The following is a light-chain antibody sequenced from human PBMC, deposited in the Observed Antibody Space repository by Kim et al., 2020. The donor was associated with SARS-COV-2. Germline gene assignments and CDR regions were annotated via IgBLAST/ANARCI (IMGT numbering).Light chain of an antibody. CDR3: NSRDSNDNVL. V-gene: IGLV3-19*01. Sequence: ASGQTVRINCQGDSLRSYYATWYQQQPAQSPIVVMYGKNNPPSGIPDRFAGSSSGNTASLSITGTQSGNEADYYCNSRDSNDNVLFGGGTKLTVL. CDR1: SLRSYY. J-gene: IGLJ2*01. CDR2: GKN.